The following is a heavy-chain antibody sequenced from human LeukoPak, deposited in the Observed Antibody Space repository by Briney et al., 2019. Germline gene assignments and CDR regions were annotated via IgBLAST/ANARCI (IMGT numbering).Heavy chain of an antibody. CDR3: ARRSYDGSGYYYVDY. J-gene: IGHJ4*02. V-gene: IGHV4-39*01. D-gene: IGHD3-22*01. CDR2: IYHSGST. Sequence: PSETLSLTCTVSGGSINSSSYYWGWIRQPPGKGLEWIGSIYHSGSTYYNSSLKSRVTISVDTSKNQFSLKLNSVTAADTAVYYCARRSYDGSGYYYVDYWGQGTLVTVSS. CDR1: GGSINSSSYY.